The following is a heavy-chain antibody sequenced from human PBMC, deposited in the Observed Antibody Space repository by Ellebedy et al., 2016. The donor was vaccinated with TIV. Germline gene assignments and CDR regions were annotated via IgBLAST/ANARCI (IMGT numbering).Heavy chain of an antibody. CDR2: FSYSPRRT. D-gene: IGHD3-10*01. CDR1: SGSISSSGTY. Sequence: MPSETLSLTCTVSSGSISSSGTYWGWVRQPPGKGLEWIGSFSYSPRRTPYNPSLNSRVTISMDPSKNQFSLKLSSVTAADTAVYYCAAYRSGTMFDDWGQGTLVTVSS. J-gene: IGHJ4*02. V-gene: IGHV4-39*01. CDR3: AAYRSGTMFDD.